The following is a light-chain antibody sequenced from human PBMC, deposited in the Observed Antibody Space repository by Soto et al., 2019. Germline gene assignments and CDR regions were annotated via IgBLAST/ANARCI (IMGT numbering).Light chain of an antibody. V-gene: IGKV1-5*03. CDR2: KAS. CDR3: QQYNSYPYT. J-gene: IGKJ2*01. CDR1: QSITGW. Sequence: DIQMTQSPSTLSASVGDRVTITCRASQSITGWLAWYQQKPGKAPNLLIYKASSLESGIPLRFSGGGSGTEFTLTISSLQPDDFATYYCQQYNSYPYTFGQGTKLEIK.